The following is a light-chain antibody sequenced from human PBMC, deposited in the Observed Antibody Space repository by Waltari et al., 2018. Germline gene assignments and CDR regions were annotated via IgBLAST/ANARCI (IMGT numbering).Light chain of an antibody. CDR3: CSYAGSYTEV. V-gene: IGLV2-11*01. J-gene: IGLJ1*01. Sequence: QSALTQPRPVSGSPGQSVTISCTGTSSDVGGYDYVPWYQQQSAKAPKLIIFGVPERPSGVPDRFSGSKSGNTASLTISGLQSEDEADYYCCSYAGSYTEVFGTGTTVTVL. CDR2: GVP. CDR1: SSDVGGYDY.